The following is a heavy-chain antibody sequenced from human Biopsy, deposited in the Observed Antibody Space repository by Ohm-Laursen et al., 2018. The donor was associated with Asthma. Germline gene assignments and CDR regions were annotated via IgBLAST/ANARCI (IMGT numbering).Heavy chain of an antibody. CDR3: ASDFPKDYVRYNFQF. V-gene: IGHV1-24*01. J-gene: IGHJ4*02. CDR2: HDHEEGGT. CDR1: GYSLTDLS. Sequence: LVKVSCKISGYSLTDLSMHWVRQAPGQGLEWMGGHDHEEGGTVNARRFQGRVTMTEDTSTDTAYMELGSLSSDDTAVYYCASDFPKDYVRYNFQFWGQGTLVTVSS. D-gene: IGHD4-17*01.